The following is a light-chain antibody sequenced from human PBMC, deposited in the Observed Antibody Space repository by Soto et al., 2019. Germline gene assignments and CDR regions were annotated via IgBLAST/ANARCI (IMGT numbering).Light chain of an antibody. Sequence: QSVLTQPPSASGTPGQRVTISCSGSSSNIGSNTVNWYQQLPGTAPKLLIYRNNQRPSGVPDRFSGSKSGTSASLAISGLQSEDEADYYCAAWDDSLNGLFGGGTKLTVL. CDR1: SSNIGSNT. V-gene: IGLV1-44*01. CDR3: AAWDDSLNGL. CDR2: RNN. J-gene: IGLJ2*01.